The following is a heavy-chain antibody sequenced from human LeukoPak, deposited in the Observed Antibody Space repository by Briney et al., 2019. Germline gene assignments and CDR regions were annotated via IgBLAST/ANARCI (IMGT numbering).Heavy chain of an antibody. J-gene: IGHJ5*02. CDR1: GGSISSYY. CDR2: IYYSGST. CDR3: ARVPLRRWFDP. Sequence: SETLSLTCTVSGGSISSYYWSWIRQPPGKGLEWIGYIYYSGSTNYNPSLKSRATISVDTSKNQFSLKLSSVTAADAAVYYCARVPLRRWFDPWGQGTLVTVSS. V-gene: IGHV4-59*01.